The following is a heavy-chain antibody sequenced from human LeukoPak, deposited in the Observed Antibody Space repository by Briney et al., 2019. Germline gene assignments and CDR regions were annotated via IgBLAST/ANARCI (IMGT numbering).Heavy chain of an antibody. Sequence: PSETLSLTCAVYGGSFSGYYWSWIRQPPGKGLEWIGGINHSGSTNYNPSLKSRVTISVDTSKNQFSLKLSSVTAADTAVYYCARVGYSYGPGTDYWGQGTLVTVSS. CDR3: ARVGYSYGPGTDY. J-gene: IGHJ4*02. CDR1: GGSFSGYY. D-gene: IGHD5-18*01. CDR2: INHSGST. V-gene: IGHV4-34*01.